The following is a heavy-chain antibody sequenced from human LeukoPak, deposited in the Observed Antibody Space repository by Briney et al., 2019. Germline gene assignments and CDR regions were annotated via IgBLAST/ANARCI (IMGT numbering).Heavy chain of an antibody. CDR3: ARAILSGYPDS. J-gene: IGHJ4*02. Sequence: SETLSLTCSVSGGSISTYYWTWIRQPPEKGLEWIGYIYYSGSTNYNPSLKSRVTISLDTSKNQFSLKLSSVTAADTAVYYCARAILSGYPDSWGQGTLVIVFS. CDR1: GGSISTYY. V-gene: IGHV4-59*01. CDR2: IYYSGST. D-gene: IGHD3-3*01.